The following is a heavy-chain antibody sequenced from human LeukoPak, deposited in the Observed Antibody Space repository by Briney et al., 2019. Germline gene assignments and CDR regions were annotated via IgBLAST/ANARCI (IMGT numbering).Heavy chain of an antibody. CDR2: ISAGATTT. Sequence: PGGSLRLSCAASGFTFSSYWMSWVRQAPGKGLEWVSAISAGATTTYYADSVKGRFTISRDDSRNTLYLQMDSLRVEDTAVYYCANPCSDGVCYPDYWGQGTLVTVPS. D-gene: IGHD2-8*01. CDR1: GFTFSSYW. CDR3: ANPCSDGVCYPDY. J-gene: IGHJ4*02. V-gene: IGHV3-23*01.